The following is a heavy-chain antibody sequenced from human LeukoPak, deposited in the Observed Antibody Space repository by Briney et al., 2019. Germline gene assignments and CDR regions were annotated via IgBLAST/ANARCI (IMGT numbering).Heavy chain of an antibody. V-gene: IGHV3-7*03. Sequence: GGSLRLSCVASGFTFGKYWMSWVRQAPGKGLEWVANIKLDGSEKNYVDSVKGRFTISRDNSKNTLYLQMNSLRAEDTAVYFCAREAGSGWFIFDYWGQGTLVTVSS. D-gene: IGHD6-13*01. CDR3: AREAGSGWFIFDY. CDR2: IKLDGSEK. CDR1: GFTFGKYW. J-gene: IGHJ4*02.